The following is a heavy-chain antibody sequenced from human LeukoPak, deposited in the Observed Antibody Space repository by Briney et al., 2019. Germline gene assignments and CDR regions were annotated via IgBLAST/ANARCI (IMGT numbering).Heavy chain of an antibody. CDR3: ASYCSITNCYKRAFHI. CDR2: AYYSGST. V-gene: IGHV4-39*01. CDR1: GDSISSSSSF. Sequence: TSETLSLTCTVSGDSISSSSSFWGWIRQPPGKGLEWIGSAYYSGSTYYNPSLKSRVTISVDTSKNQFSVNLSSVTAADTAVYYCASYCSITNCYKRAFHIWGQGTVVTVSS. J-gene: IGHJ3*02. D-gene: IGHD2-2*02.